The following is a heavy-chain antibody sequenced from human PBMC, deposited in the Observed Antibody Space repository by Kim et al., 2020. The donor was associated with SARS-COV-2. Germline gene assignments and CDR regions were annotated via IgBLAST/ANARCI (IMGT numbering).Heavy chain of an antibody. CDR3: AREGGVAGYWYFDL. J-gene: IGHJ2*01. Sequence: SQQFQGRVTITRDTSASTAYMELSSLRSEDTAVYYCAREGGVAGYWYFDLWGRGTLFTVSS. V-gene: IGHV1-3*01. D-gene: IGHD6-19*01.